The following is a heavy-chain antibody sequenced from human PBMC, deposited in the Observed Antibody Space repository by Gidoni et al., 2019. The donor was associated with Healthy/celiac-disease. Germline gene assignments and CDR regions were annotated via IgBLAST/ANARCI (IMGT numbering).Heavy chain of an antibody. D-gene: IGHD6-19*01. J-gene: IGHJ4*02. CDR1: GFSLSTSGVG. V-gene: IGHV2-5*02. Sequence: QITLKESGPTLVKPTQTLTLTCTFSGFSLSTSGVGVGWIRQPPGKALEWLALIYWDDDKRYSPSLKSRLTITKDTSKNQVVLTMTNMDPVDTATYYCAQQRGPVAGTGVFFDYWGQGTLVTVSS. CDR3: AQQRGPVAGTGVFFDY. CDR2: IYWDDDK.